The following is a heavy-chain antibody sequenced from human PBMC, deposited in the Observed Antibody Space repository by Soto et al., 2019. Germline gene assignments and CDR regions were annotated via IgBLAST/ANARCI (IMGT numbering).Heavy chain of an antibody. CDR2: ISWDGSNR. Sequence: GSLRLSCAASGFTFDECAMHWVRQPPGKGLEWVSLISWDGSNRYYADSVQGRFTISRDNSKYSLYLEMNSLRPEDTALYYCAKDISRGPTKNYDFWSGPDYWGQGTLVTVSS. V-gene: IGHV3-43D*04. D-gene: IGHD3-3*01. CDR3: AKDISRGPTKNYDFWSGPDY. CDR1: GFTFDECA. J-gene: IGHJ4*02.